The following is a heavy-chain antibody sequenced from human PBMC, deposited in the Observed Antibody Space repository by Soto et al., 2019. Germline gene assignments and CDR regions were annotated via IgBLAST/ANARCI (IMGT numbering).Heavy chain of an antibody. J-gene: IGHJ5*02. Sequence: EVQFVESGGGLVQPGGSLRLSCAASGFTFSSYWMHWVRQPPGKGLVWVSRINSDGSSIGYADSVKGRFTISRDNDKNPLYLQMNSLRAEDTAVYYCAREGMGFSNWFDPWGQGTLVTVSS. CDR2: INSDGSSI. CDR3: AREGMGFSNWFDP. D-gene: IGHD2-8*01. CDR1: GFTFSSYW. V-gene: IGHV3-74*01.